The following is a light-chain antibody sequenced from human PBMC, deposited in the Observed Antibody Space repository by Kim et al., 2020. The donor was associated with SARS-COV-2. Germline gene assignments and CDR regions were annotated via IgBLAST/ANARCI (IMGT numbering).Light chain of an antibody. Sequence: QSALTQPRSVSGSPGQSVTISCTGTSSDVGGYNSVSWYQQHPGKAPKLMIYDVSKRPSGVPDRFSGSQSADTASLTISGLQAEDEADYYCCSYAGSWVFGGGTQLTVL. CDR3: CSYAGSWV. J-gene: IGLJ3*02. CDR2: DVS. V-gene: IGLV2-11*01. CDR1: SSDVGGYNS.